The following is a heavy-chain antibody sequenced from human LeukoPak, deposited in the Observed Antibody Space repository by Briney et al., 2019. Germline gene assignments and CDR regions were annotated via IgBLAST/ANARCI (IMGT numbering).Heavy chain of an antibody. V-gene: IGHV3-23*01. CDR3: ARRADSNDKRRLDY. D-gene: IGHD3-22*01. CDR1: GFTFSSFV. CDR2: ITPSSADT. Sequence: GGSLRLSCATSGFTFSSFVMSWVRQAPGKGLEWVSTITPSSADTYYADSVKGRFTISRDNSKNTLYLQMNSLRAEDTALYYCARRADSNDKRRLDYWGQGTLVTVFS. J-gene: IGHJ4*02.